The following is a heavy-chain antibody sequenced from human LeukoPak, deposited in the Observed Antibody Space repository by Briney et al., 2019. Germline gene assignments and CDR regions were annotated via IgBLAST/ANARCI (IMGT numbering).Heavy chain of an antibody. CDR2: ICYTGST. CDR3: ARGDPVSGWYDFDY. Sequence: SETLSLTCTVSGGSISGYCWSWIRQPPGNGLEWMGYICYTGSTNYNPSLTSRVTISTDTPKNQFSLRLSSVTAADTAVYYCARGDPVSGWYDFDYWGQGTLVAVSS. J-gene: IGHJ4*02. V-gene: IGHV4-59*01. CDR1: GGSISGYC. D-gene: IGHD6-19*01.